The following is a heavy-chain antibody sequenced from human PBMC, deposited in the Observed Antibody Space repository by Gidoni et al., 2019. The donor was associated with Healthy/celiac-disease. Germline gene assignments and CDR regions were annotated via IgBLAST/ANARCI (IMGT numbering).Heavy chain of an antibody. V-gene: IGHV3-30*03. CDR2: ISYDGSNK. D-gene: IGHD3-10*01. J-gene: IGHJ4*02. CDR3: ASEHHPAQATMVRGAAPDFDY. Sequence: RQAPGKGLEWVAVISYDGSNKYYADSVKGRFTISRDNSKNTLYLQMNSLRAEDTAVYYCASEHHPAQATMVRGAAPDFDYWGQGTLVTVSS.